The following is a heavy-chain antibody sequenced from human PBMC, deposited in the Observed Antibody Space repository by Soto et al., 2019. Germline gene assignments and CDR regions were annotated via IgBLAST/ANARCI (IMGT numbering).Heavy chain of an antibody. CDR1: GFTFSSYS. J-gene: IGHJ4*02. D-gene: IGHD3-3*01. V-gene: IGHV3-48*02. CDR2: ISSSSSTI. Sequence: EVQLLESGGGLVQPGGSLRLSCAASGFTFSSYSMNWVRQAPGKGLEWVSYISSSSSTIYYADSVKGRFTISRDNAKNSLYLQMNSLRDEDTAVYYCARADERLRFLEWLRVPADYWGQGTLVTVSS. CDR3: ARADERLRFLEWLRVPADY.